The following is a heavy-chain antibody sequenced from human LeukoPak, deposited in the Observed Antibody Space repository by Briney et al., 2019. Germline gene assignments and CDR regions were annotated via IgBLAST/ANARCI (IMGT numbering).Heavy chain of an antibody. V-gene: IGHV1-18*01. CDR2: ISAYNGNT. Sequence: ASVTVSCKASGYTFTSYGISWVRQAPGQGLEWMGWISAYNGNTNYAQKLQGRVTMTTDTSTSTAYMELRSLRSDDTAVYYCARASRIAAAGRDWFDPWGQGTLVTVSS. CDR1: GYTFTSYG. D-gene: IGHD6-13*01. CDR3: ARASRIAAAGRDWFDP. J-gene: IGHJ5*02.